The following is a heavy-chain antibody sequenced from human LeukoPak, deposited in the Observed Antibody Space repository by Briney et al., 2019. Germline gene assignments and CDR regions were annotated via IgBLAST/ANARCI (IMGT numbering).Heavy chain of an antibody. CDR3: ARAHYYDSSGPTYYFDY. D-gene: IGHD3-22*01. CDR1: GGSFSGYY. V-gene: IGHV4-34*01. J-gene: IGHJ4*02. Sequence: PSETLSLTCAVYGGSFSGYYWSWIRQPPGKGLEWIGEINHSGSTNYNPSLKSRVTISVDTSKNQFSLKLSSVTAADTAVYYCARAHYYDSSGPTYYFDYWGQGTLVTVSS. CDR2: INHSGST.